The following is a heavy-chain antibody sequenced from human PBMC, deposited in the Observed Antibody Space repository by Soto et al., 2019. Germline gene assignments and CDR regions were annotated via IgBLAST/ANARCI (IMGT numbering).Heavy chain of an antibody. CDR3: ARGPYYDFWNGRRGYDY. J-gene: IGHJ4*02. D-gene: IGHD3-3*01. V-gene: IGHV4-34*01. Sequence: QVQLQQWGAGLLKPSETLSLTCAVYGGSFSGYYWSWIRQPPGKGLEWLGGSHHRGSTNYNPSLMGGVTISVDTSTNQFSLRLTSVNAADTAVYYCARGPYYDFWNGRRGYDYWGQGALITVS. CDR1: GGSFSGYY. CDR2: SHHRGST.